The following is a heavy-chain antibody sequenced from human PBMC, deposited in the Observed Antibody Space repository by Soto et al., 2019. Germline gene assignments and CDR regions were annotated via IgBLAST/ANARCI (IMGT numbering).Heavy chain of an antibody. CDR1: GYTFTHFY. D-gene: IGHD3-9*01. J-gene: IGHJ4*02. Sequence: QVQLVQSGAEVKKPGDSVKVSCSASGYTFTHFYITWVRQAPGQGLEWMGAISPHNFNTNFAQKFQGRVTLTTDTSMSTSYVELRSLRSDDTAVYYCARDEGGYDILTGYYKAHHFDYWGQGVLVTVSS. CDR2: ISPHNFNT. CDR3: ARDEGGYDILTGYYKAHHFDY. V-gene: IGHV1-18*01.